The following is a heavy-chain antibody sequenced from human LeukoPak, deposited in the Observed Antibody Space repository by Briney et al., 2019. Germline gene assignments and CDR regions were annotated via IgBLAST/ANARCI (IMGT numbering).Heavy chain of an antibody. CDR2: IHGDGTFT. D-gene: IGHD6-19*01. Sequence: GGSLRLSCAASGFTFSTYWMHWVRQAPGKGLVWVSRIHGDGTFTTSADSVKGRFTISRDNSKNTLYLQMNSLRAEDTAVYYCAKDWAGEYYYYYYGMDVWGQGTTVTVSS. CDR1: GFTFSTYW. CDR3: AKDWAGEYYYYYYGMDV. V-gene: IGHV3-74*01. J-gene: IGHJ6*02.